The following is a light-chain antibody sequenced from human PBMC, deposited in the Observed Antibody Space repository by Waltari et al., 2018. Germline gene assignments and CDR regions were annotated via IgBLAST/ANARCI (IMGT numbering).Light chain of an antibody. CDR3: QQYNGAPRT. Sequence: DIQMTQSPSTVSASVGDRATITCRASQSIYSYLAWYQQKPGKAPKLLIYKTSSLQSGVPSRFSGSGYGTEFTHTINSLQPDDFATYYCQQYNGAPRTFGQGTTVEIK. J-gene: IGKJ1*01. CDR1: QSIYSY. V-gene: IGKV1-5*03. CDR2: KTS.